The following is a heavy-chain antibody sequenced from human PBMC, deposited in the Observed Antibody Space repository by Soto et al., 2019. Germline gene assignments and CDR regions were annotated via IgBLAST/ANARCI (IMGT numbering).Heavy chain of an antibody. Sequence: QITLKESGPTLVKPTQTLTLTCTFSGFSPSTSGVGVGWIRQPPGKALEWLALIYGDGDKRYSPSLKSRLTITKDTSKNQVVLTMTNMDPVDTATFYCAHREGYGRLDYWGQGTLVTVSS. J-gene: IGHJ4*02. CDR2: IYGDGDK. CDR3: AHREGYGRLDY. D-gene: IGHD5-12*01. V-gene: IGHV2-5*02. CDR1: GFSPSTSGVG.